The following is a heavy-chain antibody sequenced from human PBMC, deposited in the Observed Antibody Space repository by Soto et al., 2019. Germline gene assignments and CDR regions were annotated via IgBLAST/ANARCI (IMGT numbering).Heavy chain of an antibody. Sequence: EVQLVESGGGLVKPGGSLRLSCAASGFTFSSYSMNWVRQAPGKGLEWVSSISSSSSYIYYADSVKGRFTISRDNAKNSLYLQMNSLRAEATAVYYCARDYYDTSGYLASLGYWGQGTLVTVSS. V-gene: IGHV3-21*01. J-gene: IGHJ4*02. CDR3: ARDYYDTSGYLASLGY. CDR1: GFTFSSYS. D-gene: IGHD3-22*01. CDR2: ISSSSSYI.